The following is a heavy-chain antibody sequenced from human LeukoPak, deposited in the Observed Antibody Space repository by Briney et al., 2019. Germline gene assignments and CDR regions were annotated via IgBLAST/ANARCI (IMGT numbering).Heavy chain of an antibody. Sequence: GGSLRLSCAASGFTFSSHGMSWVRQAPGKGLEWVSTISGSGDYTYYADSVKGRFTISRDNSKNTLYLQMNSLRAEDTAIYYCAKVTYGSGTYGAFDSWGQGTLVTVSS. V-gene: IGHV3-23*01. D-gene: IGHD3-10*01. J-gene: IGHJ4*02. CDR3: AKVTYGSGTYGAFDS. CDR2: ISGSGDYT. CDR1: GFTFSSHG.